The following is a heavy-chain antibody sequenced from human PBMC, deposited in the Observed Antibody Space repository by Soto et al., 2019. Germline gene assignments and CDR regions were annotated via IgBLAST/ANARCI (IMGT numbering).Heavy chain of an antibody. D-gene: IGHD4-17*01. CDR3: ARSMTPVVTLDY. J-gene: IGHJ4*02. V-gene: IGHV4-39*01. Sequence: QLQLQESGPGLVKPSETLSLTCTVSGGSISSSSYYWGWIRQPPGKGLEWIGSIYYIGSTYYNPSLKSRVTISVDTSKNQFALKMSSVTAADTAVYYCARSMTPVVTLDYWGQGTLVTVSS. CDR1: GGSISSSSYY. CDR2: IYYIGST.